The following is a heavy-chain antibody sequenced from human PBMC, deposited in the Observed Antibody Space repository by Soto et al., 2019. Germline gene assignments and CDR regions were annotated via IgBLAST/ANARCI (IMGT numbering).Heavy chain of an antibody. Sequence: SETLSLTCDVYGGSFSGYYWSWIRQPPGKGLEWIGEINHSGSTNYNPSLKSRVTISVDTSKNQFSLKLSSVTAADTAVYYCASLLAYCAGDCYSSANNWFDPWGQGTLVTVS. V-gene: IGHV4-34*01. J-gene: IGHJ5*02. CDR3: ASLLAYCAGDCYSSANNWFDP. CDR2: INHSGST. CDR1: GGSFSGYY. D-gene: IGHD2-21*02.